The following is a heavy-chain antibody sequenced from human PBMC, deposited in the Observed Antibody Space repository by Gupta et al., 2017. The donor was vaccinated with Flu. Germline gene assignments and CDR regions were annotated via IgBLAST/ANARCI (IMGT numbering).Heavy chain of an antibody. V-gene: IGHV4-34*01. D-gene: IGHD3-10*01. CDR2: INHSGST. CDR1: GGSFSGYY. J-gene: IGHJ4*02. Sequence: QVQLQQWGAGLLKPSETLSLTCAVYGGSFSGYYWSWIRQPPGKGLEWIGEINHSGSTNYNPSLKSRVTISVDTSKNQFSLKLSSVTAADTAVYYCAIPTRFGELSYWGQGTLVTVSS. CDR3: AIPTRFGELSY.